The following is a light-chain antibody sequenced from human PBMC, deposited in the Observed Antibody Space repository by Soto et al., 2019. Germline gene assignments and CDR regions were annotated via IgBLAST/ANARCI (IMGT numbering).Light chain of an antibody. Sequence: EIVLTQSPGTLSLSPGERATLSCRASQSVRSSYVAWYQQKPGQGPRPLIYGASSRATGIPDRFSGSGSGTDFTLTISRLEPEDFAMYYCQQYGNSPRTFGQGTKV. V-gene: IGKV3-20*01. CDR1: QSVRSSY. CDR3: QQYGNSPRT. CDR2: GAS. J-gene: IGKJ1*01.